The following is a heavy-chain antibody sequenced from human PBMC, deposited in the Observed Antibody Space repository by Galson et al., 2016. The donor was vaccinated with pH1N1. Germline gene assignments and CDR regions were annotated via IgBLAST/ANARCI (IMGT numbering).Heavy chain of an antibody. CDR3: ARDLCGREDY. J-gene: IGHJ4*02. CDR1: EFSFSSYW. CDR2: IDEDGETT. V-gene: IGHV3-74*01. Sequence: SLRLSCATSEFSFSSYWFHWVRQDPAKGLVWVARIDEDGETTNYADSVRGRFTIYRDNAKNTLYLEMNSLRAEDTAVYYCARDLCGREDYWGQGTLVTVSS. D-gene: IGHD1-26*01.